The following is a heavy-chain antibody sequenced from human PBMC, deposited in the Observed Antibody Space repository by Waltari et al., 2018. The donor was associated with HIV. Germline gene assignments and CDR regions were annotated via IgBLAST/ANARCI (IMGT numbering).Heavy chain of an antibody. CDR3: AKDLTGVNYGRLFDY. Sequence: EVQLLESGGGLVQPGGSLRLSCAASGFTFSNYAMSWVRQAPGKGLEWVSSISGSGGSTYYADSVKGRFTISRDASKNTLYLQLNSLRAEDTALYYCAKDLTGVNYGRLFDYWGQGTLVTVSS. CDR2: ISGSGGST. CDR1: GFTFSNYA. V-gene: IGHV3-23*01. J-gene: IGHJ4*02. D-gene: IGHD7-27*01.